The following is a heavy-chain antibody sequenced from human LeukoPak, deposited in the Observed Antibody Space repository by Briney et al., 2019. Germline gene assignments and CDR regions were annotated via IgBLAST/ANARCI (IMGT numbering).Heavy chain of an antibody. CDR1: GFTFNFYW. V-gene: IGHV3-48*02. CDR2: IRSSGSPR. CDR3: VRDPDALDF. J-gene: IGHJ4*02. Sequence: GGSLRLSCAASGFTFNFYWMHWVRQAPGKRLEWVSYIRSSGSPRYYADSVKGRFTISRDDAKSSLYLQMDNLRDGDTAVYYCVRDPDALDFWGQGTLVTVSP.